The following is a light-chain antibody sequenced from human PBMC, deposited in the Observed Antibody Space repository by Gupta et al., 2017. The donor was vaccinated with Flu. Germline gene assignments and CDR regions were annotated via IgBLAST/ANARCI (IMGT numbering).Light chain of an antibody. CDR1: QSVSSNY. J-gene: IGKJ2*01. CDR3: QQYGSSPGYT. Sequence: EIVLTQSPGTLSLSPGERATLSCRASQSVSSNYLAWYQQKPGQAPRLLIFGASSRATGIPDRFSGNGYGTDFALTISRREPEDFAVYYCQQYGSSPGYTFGQGTKLEIK. CDR2: GAS. V-gene: IGKV3-20*01.